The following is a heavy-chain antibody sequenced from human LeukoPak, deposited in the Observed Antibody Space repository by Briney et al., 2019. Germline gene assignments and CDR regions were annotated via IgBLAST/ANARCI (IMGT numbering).Heavy chain of an antibody. CDR3: ARDASYGIFDY. V-gene: IGHV3-7*05. J-gene: IGHJ4*02. CDR2: IKKDGSEK. CDR1: GFTFSDYW. Sequence: GGSLRLSCAASGFTFSDYWMNWVRQAPGKGLEWVANIKKDGSEKYYGDSVKGRFTISRDNAKKSLYLQMNSLRAEDTAVYYCARDASYGIFDYWGQGTLVTVSS. D-gene: IGHD5-18*01.